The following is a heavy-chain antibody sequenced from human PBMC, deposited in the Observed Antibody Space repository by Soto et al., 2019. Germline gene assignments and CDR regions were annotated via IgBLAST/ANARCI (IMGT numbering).Heavy chain of an antibody. V-gene: IGHV4-30-2*01. D-gene: IGHD3-16*01. CDR2: IYHGGST. J-gene: IGHJ3*02. Sequence: QVQLQESGSGLVKPSETLSLTCAVSGGSISSDYYSWSWIRQPPGKDLEWIGYIYHGGSTYYNPSLRSRVTLSVDTSKHPFSLRLTSVTAADTAVYSCARLNRLRNDAFDIWGQGTLVAVSS. CDR3: ARLNRLRNDAFDI. CDR1: GGSISSDYYS.